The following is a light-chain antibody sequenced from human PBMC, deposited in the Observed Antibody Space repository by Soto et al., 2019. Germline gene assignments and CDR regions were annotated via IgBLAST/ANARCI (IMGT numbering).Light chain of an antibody. CDR3: SSYAGSNIVV. V-gene: IGLV2-8*01. CDR2: EVT. CDR1: SSDVGGYNY. J-gene: IGLJ2*01. Sequence: QSVLTQPPSASGSPGQSVTISCTGTSSDVGGYNYVSWYQQHPGKVPKLMIYEVTKRPSGVPDRFSGSKSGNTASLTVSGLQAEDEADYYCSSYAGSNIVVFGGGTQLTVL.